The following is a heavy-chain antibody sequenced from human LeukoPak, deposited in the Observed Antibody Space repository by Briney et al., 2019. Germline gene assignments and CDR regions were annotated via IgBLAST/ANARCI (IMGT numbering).Heavy chain of an antibody. J-gene: IGHJ6*02. CDR1: GFTVSSNY. CDR3: GRVGLGGRPLYYYYGMDV. CDR2: IYSGGST. V-gene: IGHV3-66*01. Sequence: GGSLRLSSAASGFTVSSNYMSWVRQAPGKGLEWVSVIYSGGSTYYADSVKGRFTISRDNSKNTLYLQMNSLRAEDTAVYYCGRVGLGGRPLYYYYGMDVWGQGTTVTVSS. D-gene: IGHD2-15*01.